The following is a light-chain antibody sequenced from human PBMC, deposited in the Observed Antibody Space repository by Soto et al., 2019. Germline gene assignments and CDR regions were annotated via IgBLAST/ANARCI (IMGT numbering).Light chain of an antibody. V-gene: IGKV1-39*01. CDR1: GSISPY. Sequence: IRIPQFHSSLLDPVEARVTIPCGASGSISPYLNWFQQKPGKAPEVLIYATSSLQSGVPSRFSGSGSGTEFTLTISSLQPEDVATYYCQQTYSRLLSFGGGTKVEIK. CDR2: ATS. J-gene: IGKJ4*01. CDR3: QQTYSRLLS.